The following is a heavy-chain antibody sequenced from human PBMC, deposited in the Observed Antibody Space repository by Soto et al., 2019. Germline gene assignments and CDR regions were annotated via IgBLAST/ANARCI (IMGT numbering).Heavy chain of an antibody. Sequence: ASVKVSCKASGYTFTSYYIHWVRQAPGQGLELMGWISAYDGKTTYAEKFQGRVTLTTDTSTSTAYMELRSLRSDDTAIYYCARDPHEFWTSYWFDPWGQGTPVTVS. V-gene: IGHV1-18*04. D-gene: IGHD3-3*01. CDR3: ARDPHEFWTSYWFDP. CDR2: ISAYDGKT. J-gene: IGHJ5*02. CDR1: GYTFTSYY.